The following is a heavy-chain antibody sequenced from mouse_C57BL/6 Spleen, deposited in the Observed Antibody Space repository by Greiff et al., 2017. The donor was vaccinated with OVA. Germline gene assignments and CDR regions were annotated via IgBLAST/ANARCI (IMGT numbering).Heavy chain of an antibody. D-gene: IGHD2-4*01. Sequence: VQLKESGGGLVQPKGSLKLSCAASGFSFNTYAMNWVRQAPGKGLEWVARIRSKSNNYATYYADSVKDRFTISRDDSESMLYLQMNNLKTEDTAMYYSDRDYDGYAMDYWGQGTSVTVSS. CDR1: GFSFNTYA. CDR2: IRSKSNNYAT. CDR3: DRDYDGYAMDY. V-gene: IGHV10-1*01. J-gene: IGHJ4*01.